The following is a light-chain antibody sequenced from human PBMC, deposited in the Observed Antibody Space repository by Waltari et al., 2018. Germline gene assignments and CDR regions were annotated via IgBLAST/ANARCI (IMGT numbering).Light chain of an antibody. V-gene: IGKV1-8*01. J-gene: IGKJ4*01. Sequence: AIRITQSPSSVSASTGDRVTITCRARQGLSSYLAWYQQKPGKAPKLLIYAASALQNGVPSRFSGSGAGTDFTLTISCLQSEDFATDYCQQYYSFPFLFGGGTKVEIK. CDR1: QGLSSY. CDR3: QQYYSFPFL. CDR2: AAS.